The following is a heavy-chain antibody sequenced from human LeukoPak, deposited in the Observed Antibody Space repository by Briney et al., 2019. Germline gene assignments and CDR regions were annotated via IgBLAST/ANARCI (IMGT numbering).Heavy chain of an antibody. CDR3: ATGNPYDSSGYLPES. CDR1: GYTLTELS. V-gene: IGHV1-24*01. Sequence: GASVKVSCKVTGYTLTELSMHWVPQAPGKGLEWMGGFDPEDGETIYAQKFQGRVTMTEDTSTDTAYMELSSLRSEDTAVYYCATGNPYDSSGYLPESWGQGTLVTVSS. D-gene: IGHD3-22*01. CDR2: FDPEDGET. J-gene: IGHJ4*02.